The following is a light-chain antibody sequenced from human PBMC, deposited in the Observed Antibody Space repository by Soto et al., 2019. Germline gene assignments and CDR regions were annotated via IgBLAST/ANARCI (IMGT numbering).Light chain of an antibody. Sequence: EIVLTQSPVTLSLSPGERATLSCRASQSVVISLAWYQQRPGQAPRLLIYDASKRAPGMPASFSGSGSGTDCTLPISRLGPEGCAVCYCQYRLNLPRTLGGGTNLGLK. J-gene: IGKJ4*01. CDR1: QSVVIS. CDR2: DAS. V-gene: IGKV3-11*01. CDR3: QYRLNLPRT.